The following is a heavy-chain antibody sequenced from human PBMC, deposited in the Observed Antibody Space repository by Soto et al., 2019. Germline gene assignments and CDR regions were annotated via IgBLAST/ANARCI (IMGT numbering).Heavy chain of an antibody. Sequence: EVQLLESGGGLVQPGGSLRLSCAASGFTFSSYAMSWVRQAPGKGLEWVSAISGSGGSTYYADSVKGRFTISRDNSKNTLDLQMNIMRAEDTAVHYCAKGESSSPRKDWFDPWGQGTLVTVSS. CDR1: GFTFSSYA. J-gene: IGHJ5*02. V-gene: IGHV3-23*01. CDR3: AKGESSSPRKDWFDP. CDR2: ISGSGGST. D-gene: IGHD6-13*01.